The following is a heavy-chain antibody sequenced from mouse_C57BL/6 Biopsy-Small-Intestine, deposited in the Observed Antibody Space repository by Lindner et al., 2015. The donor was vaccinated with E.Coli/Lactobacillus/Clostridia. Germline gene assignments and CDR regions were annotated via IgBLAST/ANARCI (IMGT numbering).Heavy chain of an antibody. V-gene: IGHV1-22*01. Sequence: VQLQESGPELVKPGASVKMSCKTSGYTFTDYNIHWVKQSHGQSLEWIAYINPDNGGATYNRKFKDKATLTVNKSSSSAYMELRSLTSEDSAIFYCTRNGNYYSMDYWGQGTSVTVSS. CDR2: INPDNGGA. J-gene: IGHJ4*01. CDR1: GYTFTDYN. CDR3: TRNGNYYSMDY.